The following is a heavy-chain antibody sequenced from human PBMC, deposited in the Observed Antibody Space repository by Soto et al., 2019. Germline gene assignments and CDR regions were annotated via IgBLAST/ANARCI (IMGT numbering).Heavy chain of an antibody. V-gene: IGHV3-23*01. CDR3: ANLRSVAGTAWSDTPSLVRPTGDAFDI. CDR1: GFTFSNYV. Sequence: GGSLRLSCAASGFTFSNYVLSWVRQAPGKGLEWVSAISGTGGSTYYADSVKGRFTISRDNSKNTLYLQMNSLRAEDTAVYYCANLRSVAGTAWSDTPSLVRPTGDAFDIWGQGTMVTVSS. J-gene: IGHJ3*02. CDR2: ISGTGGST. D-gene: IGHD6-19*01.